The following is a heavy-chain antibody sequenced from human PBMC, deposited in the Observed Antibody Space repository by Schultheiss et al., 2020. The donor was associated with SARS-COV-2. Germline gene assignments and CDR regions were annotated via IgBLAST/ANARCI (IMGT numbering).Heavy chain of an antibody. D-gene: IGHD3-9*01. CDR3: ASLGAYDILTGWSWFDP. CDR2: IYPGDSDT. V-gene: IGHV5-51*01. Sequence: GESLKISCQGSGYRFTNNWIGWVRQMPGKGLEWMGIIYPGDSDTRYSPSFQGQVTISADKSISTAYLQWSSLKASDTAMYYCASLGAYDILTGWSWFDPWGQGTLVTVPQ. J-gene: IGHJ5*02. CDR1: GYRFTNNW.